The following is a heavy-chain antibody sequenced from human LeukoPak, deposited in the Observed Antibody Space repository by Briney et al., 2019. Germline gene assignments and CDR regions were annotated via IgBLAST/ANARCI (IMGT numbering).Heavy chain of an antibody. CDR2: INHSGST. Sequence: SETLSLTCAVYGGPFSVYYWSLIRQSPGKGLEWIGEINHSGSTNYNPSLKSRVTISVDTSKNQFSLKLSSVTAADTAVYYCARGRASYDFWSGYLFWGQGTLVTVSS. V-gene: IGHV4-34*01. CDR1: GGPFSVYY. CDR3: ARGRASYDFWSGYLF. D-gene: IGHD3-3*01. J-gene: IGHJ4*02.